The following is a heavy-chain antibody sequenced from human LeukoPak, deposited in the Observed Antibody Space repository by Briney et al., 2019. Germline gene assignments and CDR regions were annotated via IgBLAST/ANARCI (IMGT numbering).Heavy chain of an antibody. D-gene: IGHD5-12*01. CDR2: ISAYNGNT. CDR3: AREKQWLRSFYFDY. CDR1: GYTFTSYG. Sequence: ASVKVSCKASGYTFTSYGICWVRQAPGQGLEWMGWISAYNGNTNYAQKLQGRVTMTTDTSTSTAYMELRSLRSDDTAVYYCAREKQWLRSFYFDYWGQGTLVTVSS. V-gene: IGHV1-18*01. J-gene: IGHJ4*02.